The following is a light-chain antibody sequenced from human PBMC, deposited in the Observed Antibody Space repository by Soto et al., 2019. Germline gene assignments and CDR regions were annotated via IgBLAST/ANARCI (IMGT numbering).Light chain of an antibody. CDR1: QSVSSSY. V-gene: IGKV3-20*01. Sequence: EIVWTQSPGTLSLSPGERTTLSCRASQSVSSSYLAWYQQKPGQAPRLLIYGASSRGTGIPARFSGSGSGTDFTLTISRLEPEDFAVYYFQQYTSSRPTFGGGTKVEIK. J-gene: IGKJ4*01. CDR3: QQYTSSRPT. CDR2: GAS.